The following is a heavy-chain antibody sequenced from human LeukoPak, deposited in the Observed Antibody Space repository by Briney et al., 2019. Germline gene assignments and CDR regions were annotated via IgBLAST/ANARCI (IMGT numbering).Heavy chain of an antibody. CDR2: ISSSSSYI. V-gene: IGHV3-21*01. D-gene: IGHD1-26*01. Sequence: GGSLRLSCAASGFTFSSCSMNWVRQAPGKGLEWVSSISSSSSYIYYADSVKGRFTISRDNAKNSLYLQINSLRAEDTAVYYCAKDWATEDYYYGMDVWGQGTTVTVSS. CDR1: GFTFSSCS. J-gene: IGHJ6*02. CDR3: AKDWATEDYYYGMDV.